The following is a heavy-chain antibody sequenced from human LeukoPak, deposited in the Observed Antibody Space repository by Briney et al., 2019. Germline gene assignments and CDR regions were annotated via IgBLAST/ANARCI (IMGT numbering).Heavy chain of an antibody. D-gene: IGHD3-22*01. CDR2: IRYDGSNK. CDR3: AKDPTLNCYYDSSGPWVH. Sequence: GGSLRLSCAASGFTFSSYGMHWVRQAPGKGLEWVAFIRYDGSNKYYADSVKGRFTISRDNSKNTLYLQMNSLRAEDTAVYYCAKDPTLNCYYDSSGPWVHWGQGTLVTVSS. CDR1: GFTFSSYG. V-gene: IGHV3-30*02. J-gene: IGHJ4*02.